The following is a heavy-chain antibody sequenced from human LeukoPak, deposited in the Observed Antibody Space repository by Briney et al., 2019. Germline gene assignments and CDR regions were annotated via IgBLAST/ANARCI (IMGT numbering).Heavy chain of an antibody. CDR1: GDSISRSGFW. V-gene: IGHV4-39*07. CDR2: INYSGST. CDR3: AGDRNSITWFFY. D-gene: IGHD3-3*02. Sequence: PSETLSLTCSVSGDSISRSGFWWGWIRQSPGKGVEWIGTINYSGSTYYNPALKSRVTISVDTSKKQFSLKLSSVTAADTAVYYCAGDRNSITWFFYLGQGTLGTVSS. J-gene: IGHJ4*02.